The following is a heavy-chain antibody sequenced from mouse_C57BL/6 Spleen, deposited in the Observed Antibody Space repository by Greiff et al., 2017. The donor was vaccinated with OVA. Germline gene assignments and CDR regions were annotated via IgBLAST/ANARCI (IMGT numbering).Heavy chain of an antibody. CDR3: ARAPFYAMDY. J-gene: IGHJ4*01. V-gene: IGHV5-16*01. CDR2: INYDGSST. CDR1: GFTFSDYY. Sequence: EVKVVESAGGLVQPGSSMKLSCTASGFTFSDYYMAWVRQVPEKGLEWVANINYDGSSTYYLDSLKSRFIISRDNAKNILYLQMSSLKSEDTATYYCARAPFYAMDYWGQGTSVTVSS.